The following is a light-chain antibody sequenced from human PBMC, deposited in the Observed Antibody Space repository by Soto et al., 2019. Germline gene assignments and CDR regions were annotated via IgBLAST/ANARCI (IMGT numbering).Light chain of an antibody. CDR2: GAS. CDR1: QRVTSTY. V-gene: IGKV3-20*01. J-gene: IGKJ2*01. CDR3: QQYDTSPYN. Sequence: EIVLTQSPGTLSLSPGESATLSCSASQRVTSTYLAWFQHKPGQPPRLLLYGASNRAADIPGRFSGSGSGRDFTLTISRLEPEDFAVYYCQQYDTSPYNFGQGTKLEIK.